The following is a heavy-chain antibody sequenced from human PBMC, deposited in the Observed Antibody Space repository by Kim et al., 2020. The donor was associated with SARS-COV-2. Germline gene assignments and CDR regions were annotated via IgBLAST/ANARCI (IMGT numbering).Heavy chain of an antibody. Sequence: SETLSLTCTVSGYSISSGYYWGWIRQPPGKGLEWIGSIYHSGSTYYNPSLKSRVTISVDTSKNQFSLKLSSVTAADTAVYYCARGWALVSGDPAFFDYWGQGTLVTVSS. CDR2: IYHSGST. J-gene: IGHJ4*02. V-gene: IGHV4-38-2*02. CDR3: ARGWALVSGDPAFFDY. CDR1: GYSISSGYY. D-gene: IGHD2-21*02.